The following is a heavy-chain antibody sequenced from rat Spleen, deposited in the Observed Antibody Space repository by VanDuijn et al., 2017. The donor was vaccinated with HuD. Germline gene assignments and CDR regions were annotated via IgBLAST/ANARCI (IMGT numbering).Heavy chain of an antibody. Sequence: EVQLQESGPGLVKPSQSLSLTCSVTDYSITSSYGWSWIRKFPGNKLEWMGYINRACRTTYNPYLQSRISITRDTSKNQFFLQVKSVTTEDTATYYCAKTTVAYYYVMDAWGQGASVTVSS. D-gene: IGHD1-3*01. CDR1: DYSITSSYG. CDR2: INRACRT. CDR3: AKTTVAYYYVMDA. J-gene: IGHJ4*01. V-gene: IGHV3-3*01.